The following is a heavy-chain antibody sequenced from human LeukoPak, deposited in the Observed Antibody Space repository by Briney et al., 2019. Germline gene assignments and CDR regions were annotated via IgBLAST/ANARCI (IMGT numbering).Heavy chain of an antibody. V-gene: IGHV1-24*01. CDR2: FDPEDGET. J-gene: IGHJ4*02. D-gene: IGHD3-10*01. Sequence: ASVKVSCKVSGYTLTELSMHWVRQAPGKGLGWMGGFDPEDGETIYAQKFQGRVTMTEDTSTDTAYMELSSLRSEDTAVYYCATVVYGSGSRFDYWGQGTLVTVSS. CDR1: GYTLTELS. CDR3: ATVVYGSGSRFDY.